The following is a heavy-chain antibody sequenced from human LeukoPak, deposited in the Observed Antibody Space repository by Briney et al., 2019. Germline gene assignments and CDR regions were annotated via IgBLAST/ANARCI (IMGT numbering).Heavy chain of an antibody. V-gene: IGHV1-3*01. CDR2: INADNGNT. J-gene: IGHJ4*02. CDR1: GYTFTSYA. D-gene: IGHD5-12*01. Sequence: VASVKVSCKASGYTFTSYAIHWVRQAPGQRLEWMGWINADNGNTKYSQKFQGRVTITRDTSASTAYMELSSLGSEDTAVYYCARPALSGYSGYEGDYWGQGTLVTVSS. CDR3: ARPALSGYSGYEGDY.